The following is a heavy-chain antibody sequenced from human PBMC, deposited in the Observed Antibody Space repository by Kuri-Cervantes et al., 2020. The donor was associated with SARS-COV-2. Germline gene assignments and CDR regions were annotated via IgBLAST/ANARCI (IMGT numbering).Heavy chain of an antibody. CDR2: IYYSGST. V-gene: IGHV4-61*08. J-gene: IGHJ4*02. D-gene: IGHD3-16*01. Sequence: SETLSLTCTVSGGSISSGGYYWSWIRQHPGKGLEWIGYIYYSGSTNYNPSLKSRVTISVDTSKNQFSLKLSSVTAADTAVYYCARGPWRGYIWGSFPMDYWGQGTLVTVSS. CDR3: ARGPWRGYIWGSFPMDY. CDR1: GGSISSGGYY.